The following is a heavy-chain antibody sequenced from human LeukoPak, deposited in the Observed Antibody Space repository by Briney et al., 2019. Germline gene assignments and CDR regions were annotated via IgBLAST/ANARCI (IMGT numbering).Heavy chain of an antibody. Sequence: GESLKISCKGSGYSFTSYWIGWVRQMPGKGLEWMGIIYPGNSDTRYSPSFQGQVTISADKSISTAYLQWSSLKASDTAMYYCARRGYGDPRRGRYWYFDLWGRGTLVTVSS. CDR2: IYPGNSDT. CDR1: GYSFTSYW. D-gene: IGHD4-17*01. CDR3: ARRGYGDPRRGRYWYFDL. J-gene: IGHJ2*01. V-gene: IGHV5-51*01.